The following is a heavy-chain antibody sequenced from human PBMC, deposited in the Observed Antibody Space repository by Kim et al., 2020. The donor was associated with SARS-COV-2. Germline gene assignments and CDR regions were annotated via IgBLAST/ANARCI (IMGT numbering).Heavy chain of an antibody. J-gene: IGHJ4*02. D-gene: IGHD6-25*01. CDR2: K. V-gene: IGHV3-30*01. Sequence: KYYADSVKGRFTISRDNSKNTLYLQMNSLRAEDTAVYYCATLPGTSGVDYWGQGTLVTVSS. CDR3: ATLPGTSGVDY.